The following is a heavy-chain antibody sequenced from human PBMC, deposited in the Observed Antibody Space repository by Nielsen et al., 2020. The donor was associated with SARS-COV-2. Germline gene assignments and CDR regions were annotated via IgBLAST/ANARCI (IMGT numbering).Heavy chain of an antibody. CDR2: ISYDESNK. J-gene: IGHJ4*02. CDR1: GFAFSDYG. CDR3: SSLTARLY. D-gene: IGHD6-6*01. V-gene: IGHV3-30*03. Sequence: GGSLRLSCAASGFAFSDYGMHWVRQAPGKGLEWVTLISYDESNKEYVDSVKGRFTVSRDNSKNTLYLQMNSLRAEDTAVYYCSSLTARLYWGQGTPVTVSS.